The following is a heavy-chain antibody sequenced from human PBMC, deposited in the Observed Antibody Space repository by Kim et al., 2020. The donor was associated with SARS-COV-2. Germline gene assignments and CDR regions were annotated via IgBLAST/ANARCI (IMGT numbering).Heavy chain of an antibody. Sequence: GGSLRLSCAVSGFTFSAYVMHWVRQAPGKGLVWVSRIDPEGTTRHYADSVKGRFTISRDNAKNTLYLQMNSLRAEDTAVYYCVRDGHFRIDYWGQGTLVTVSS. CDR1: GFTFSAYV. J-gene: IGHJ4*02. CDR2: IDPEGTTR. CDR3: VRDGHFRIDY. V-gene: IGHV3-74*01.